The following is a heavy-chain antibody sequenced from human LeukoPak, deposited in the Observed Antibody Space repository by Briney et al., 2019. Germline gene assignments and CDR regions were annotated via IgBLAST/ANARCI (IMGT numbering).Heavy chain of an antibody. V-gene: IGHV1-69*13. CDR1: GYTFTSYG. J-gene: IGHJ4*02. Sequence: GASVKVSCKASGYTFTSYGISWVRQAPGQGLEWMGGIIPIFGTANYVQKFQGRVTITADESTSTAYMELSSLRSEDTAVYYCASTSSGWYYFDYWGQGTLVTVSS. CDR3: ASTSSGWYYFDY. D-gene: IGHD6-19*01. CDR2: IIPIFGTA.